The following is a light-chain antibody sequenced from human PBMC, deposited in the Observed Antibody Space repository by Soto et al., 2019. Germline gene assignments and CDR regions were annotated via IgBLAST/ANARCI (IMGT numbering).Light chain of an antibody. CDR3: CSYAGSSTWV. Sequence: QSALTQPASVSGSPGQSITISCTGTSSDVGSYKLVSWYQQHPGKAPKLMIYEGTKRPSGVSDRFSGSKSGNTASLTISGLQSDDEADYHCCSYAGSSTWVFGGGTQLTVL. J-gene: IGLJ3*02. CDR2: EGT. V-gene: IGLV2-23*01. CDR1: SSDVGSYKL.